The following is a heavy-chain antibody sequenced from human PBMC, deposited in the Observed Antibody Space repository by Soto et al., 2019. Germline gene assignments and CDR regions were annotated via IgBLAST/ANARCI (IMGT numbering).Heavy chain of an antibody. J-gene: IGHJ3*02. Sequence: PGGSLRLSCAASGFTFSSYGMHWVRQAPGKGLEWVAVIWYDGSNKYYADSVKGRFTISRDNSKNTLYLQMNSLRAEDTAVYYCARDRWFYGQLDLDAFDIWGQGTMVTVS. CDR3: ARDRWFYGQLDLDAFDI. D-gene: IGHD6-6*01. CDR2: IWYDGSNK. CDR1: GFTFSSYG. V-gene: IGHV3-33*01.